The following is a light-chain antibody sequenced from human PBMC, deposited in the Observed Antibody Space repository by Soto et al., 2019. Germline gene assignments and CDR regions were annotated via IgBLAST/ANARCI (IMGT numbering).Light chain of an antibody. Sequence: SYELTQPPSVSVTPGQTAMITCGGNNIGSKSVHWYQQKPGQAPVLVVYDDSDRPSGIPERFSGSNSGNTATLTISRGEAGDEADYYCQVWDRSSDHRVFGGGTKLTVL. CDR2: DDS. CDR3: QVWDRSSDHRV. V-gene: IGLV3-21*02. CDR1: NIGSKS. J-gene: IGLJ3*02.